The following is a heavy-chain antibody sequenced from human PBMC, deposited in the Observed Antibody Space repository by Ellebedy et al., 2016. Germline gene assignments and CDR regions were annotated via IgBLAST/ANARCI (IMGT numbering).Heavy chain of an antibody. CDR3: AKHRPRGHTAMLLGGVDV. Sequence: ETLSLTCTVSGGSISSGDYYWSWIRQSPGKGLEWVSGISGLAGSTYYADSVKGRFTISRDISKNTLYLQMNSLRAEDTAVFYCAKHRPRGHTAMLLGGVDVWGQGTTVTVSS. V-gene: IGHV3-23*01. CDR1: GGSISSGDYY. CDR2: ISGLAGST. D-gene: IGHD5-18*01. J-gene: IGHJ6*02.